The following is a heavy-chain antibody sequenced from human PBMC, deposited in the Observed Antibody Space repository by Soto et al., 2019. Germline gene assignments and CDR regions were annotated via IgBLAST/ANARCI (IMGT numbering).Heavy chain of an antibody. CDR3: ARDRWEYSSSRGGFDP. J-gene: IGHJ5*02. Sequence: EVQLVESGGGLVKPGGSLRLSCAASGFTFSSYSMNWVRQAPGKGLEWVSSISSSSSYIYYADSVKVRFTISRDNAKNSLYLQMNSLRADDTAVSYCARDRWEYSSSRGGFDPWGQGTLVTVSS. CDR1: GFTFSSYS. D-gene: IGHD6-6*01. V-gene: IGHV3-21*01. CDR2: ISSSSSYI.